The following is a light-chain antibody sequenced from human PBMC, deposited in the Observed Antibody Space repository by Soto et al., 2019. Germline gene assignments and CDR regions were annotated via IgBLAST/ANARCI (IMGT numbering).Light chain of an antibody. CDR3: QQYNTWPV. CDR1: QSVSSN. V-gene: IGKV3D-15*01. Sequence: EIVMTQSPATLSLSPGERATLSCRASQSVSSNLAWYQQKPGQAPRLLIYGASTRATGIPARFSGSGSGTEFTLTISSLQSEDFAVYFCQQYNTWPVFGQGTKVEIK. CDR2: GAS. J-gene: IGKJ1*01.